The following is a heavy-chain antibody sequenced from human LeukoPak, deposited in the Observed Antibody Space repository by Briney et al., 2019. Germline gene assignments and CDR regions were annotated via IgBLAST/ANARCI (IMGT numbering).Heavy chain of an antibody. CDR2: IIPIFGTA. V-gene: IGHV1-69*05. CDR1: GGTFSSYA. J-gene: IGHJ6*03. CDR3: ARTGGRFGLLTGYYYYYMDV. Sequence: SVKVSCKASGGTFSSYAISWVRQAPGQGLEWTGGIIPIFGTANYAQKFQGRVTITTDESTSTAYMELSSLRSEDTAVYYCARTGGRFGLLTGYYYYYMDVWGKGTTVTVSS. D-gene: IGHD3-22*01.